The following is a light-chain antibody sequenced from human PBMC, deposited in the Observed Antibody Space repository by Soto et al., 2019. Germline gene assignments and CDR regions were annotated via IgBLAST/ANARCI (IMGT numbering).Light chain of an antibody. CDR1: QNAYNN. CDR2: DAS. Sequence: EIVMTQPPATLSVSPGEGATPSCKASQNAYNNLAWYQQRPGQPPRLLIYDASTRATGISARFSGSGYGTEFTLTISSLQSEDFAVYFCQQCRNWPLTFGGGTKVDIK. CDR3: QQCRNWPLT. J-gene: IGKJ4*01. V-gene: IGKV3-15*01.